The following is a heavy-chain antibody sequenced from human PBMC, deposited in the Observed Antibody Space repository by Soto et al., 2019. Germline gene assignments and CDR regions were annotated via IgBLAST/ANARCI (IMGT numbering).Heavy chain of an antibody. D-gene: IGHD3-22*01. V-gene: IGHV3-23*01. Sequence: EVQLLESGGGLVQPGGSLRLSCAASGFTFSTYAMTWVRQAPGKGLEWVSGVSDSGATTYYAGSVKGRFTISRDNSKNTLYLQMNSLRGEDTAVYYCAQRGGSGYYGAFDYWGQGTLVTVSS. CDR1: GFTFSTYA. CDR3: AQRGGSGYYGAFDY. CDR2: VSDSGATT. J-gene: IGHJ4*02.